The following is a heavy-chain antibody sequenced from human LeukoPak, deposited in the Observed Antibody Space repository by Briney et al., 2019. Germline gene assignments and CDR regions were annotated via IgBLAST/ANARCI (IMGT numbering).Heavy chain of an antibody. D-gene: IGHD3-22*01. Sequence: GGSLRLSCAASGFTFSSYAMSWVRQAPGKGLEWVSAISGSGGSTYYADSVKGRFTISRDNSKNTLYLQMNSLKTEDTAVYYCTTDRRYYYDSSGYVPDDAFDIWGQGTMVTVSS. CDR1: GFTFSSYA. V-gene: IGHV3-23*01. J-gene: IGHJ3*02. CDR3: TTDRRYYYDSSGYVPDDAFDI. CDR2: ISGSGGST.